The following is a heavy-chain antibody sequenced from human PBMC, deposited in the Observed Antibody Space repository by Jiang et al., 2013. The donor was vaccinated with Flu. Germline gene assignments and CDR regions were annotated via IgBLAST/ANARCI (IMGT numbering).Heavy chain of an antibody. V-gene: IGHV1-2*02. D-gene: IGHD1-26*01. CDR1: TLTGYY. CDR3: ARDRGRYFDY. J-gene: IGHJ4*02. CDR2: IDPDSGGT. Sequence: TLTGYYLHWVRQAPGQGLEWMGWIDPDSGGTKYAQKFQGRVTMTRDTSISTAYMELSRLRSDDTAVYYCARDRGRYFDYWGQGTLVTVSS.